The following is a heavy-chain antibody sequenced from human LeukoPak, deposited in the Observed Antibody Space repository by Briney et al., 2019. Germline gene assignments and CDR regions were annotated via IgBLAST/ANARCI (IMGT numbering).Heavy chain of an antibody. V-gene: IGHV4-61*02. Sequence: SETLPLTCTVSGGSISSSSYYWGWIRQPAGKGLEWIGLIYTSGGTNYNPSLKNRVTMSVDTSKNQFALKLSSVTAADTAVYYCARAGSGALRDWGQGTLVTVSS. CDR1: GGSISSSSYY. CDR3: ARAGSGALRD. D-gene: IGHD3-10*01. J-gene: IGHJ4*02. CDR2: IYTSGGT.